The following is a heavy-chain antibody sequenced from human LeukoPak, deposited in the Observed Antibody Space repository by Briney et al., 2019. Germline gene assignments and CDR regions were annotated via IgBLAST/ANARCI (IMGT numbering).Heavy chain of an antibody. Sequence: SETLSLTCAVYGGSFSGYYWSWIRQPPGKGLEWIGEINHSGSTNYNPSLKSRVTISVDTSKNQFSLKLSPVTAADTAVYYCARGRYYDSSGYFPLFDYWGQGTLVTVSS. CDR2: INHSGST. V-gene: IGHV4-34*01. J-gene: IGHJ4*02. CDR3: ARGRYYDSSGYFPLFDY. D-gene: IGHD3-22*01. CDR1: GGSFSGYY.